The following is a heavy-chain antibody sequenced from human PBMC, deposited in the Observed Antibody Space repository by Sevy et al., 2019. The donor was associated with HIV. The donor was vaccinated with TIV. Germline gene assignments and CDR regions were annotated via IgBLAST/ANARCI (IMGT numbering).Heavy chain of an antibody. J-gene: IGHJ4*02. Sequence: GGSLRLSCAASGFTLSSYWMSWVRQAPGKGLEWVANIKQDGSEKYYVDSVKGRFTISRDNAKNSLYLQMNSLRAEDTAVYYRARDRYSYFDYWGQGTLVTVSS. D-gene: IGHD5-18*01. CDR2: IKQDGSEK. V-gene: IGHV3-7*01. CDR1: GFTLSSYW. CDR3: ARDRYSYFDY.